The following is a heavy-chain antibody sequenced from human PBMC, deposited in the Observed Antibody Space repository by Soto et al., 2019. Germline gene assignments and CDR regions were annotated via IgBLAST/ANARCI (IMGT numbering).Heavy chain of an antibody. CDR1: GGSFSGYY. D-gene: IGHD4-17*01. CDR2: INHSGST. CDR3: ARGPGGDRRYYYYYYYYMDV. J-gene: IGHJ6*03. V-gene: IGHV4-34*01. Sequence: SETLSLTCAVYGGSFSGYYWSWIRQPPGKGLEWIGEINHSGSTNYNPSLKSRVTISVDTSKNQFSLKLSSVTAADTAVYYCARGPGGDRRYYYYYYYYMDVWGKGTTVTVSS.